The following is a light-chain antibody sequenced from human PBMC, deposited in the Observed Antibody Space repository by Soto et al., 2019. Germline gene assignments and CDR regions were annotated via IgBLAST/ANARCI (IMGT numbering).Light chain of an antibody. CDR1: SSDVGGYNY. CDR3: CSYAGSYTPWV. CDR2: DVS. J-gene: IGLJ3*02. Sequence: QSALTQPRSVSGSPGQSVTISCTGTSSDVGGYNYVSWYQQHPGKAPKLMIYDVSKRPSGVPDRFSGSKSGNTASLTISGLQAEDEADYYSCSYAGSYTPWVFGGGTKLTVL. V-gene: IGLV2-11*01.